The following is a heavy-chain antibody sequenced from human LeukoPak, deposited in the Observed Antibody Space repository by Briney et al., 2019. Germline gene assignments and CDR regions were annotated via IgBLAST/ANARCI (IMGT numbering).Heavy chain of an antibody. J-gene: IGHJ4*02. D-gene: IGHD2-21*02. Sequence: ASVNVSCKASGYTFTGYYIHWVRQAPGQGLEWMGWIKSNSGGTNYPQKFQGRVTMTRDTSISTAYMELSRLRSDDTAVYYCARGKVNGDDFDYWGQGTLVTVSS. V-gene: IGHV1-2*02. CDR3: ARGKVNGDDFDY. CDR1: GYTFTGYY. CDR2: IKSNSGGT.